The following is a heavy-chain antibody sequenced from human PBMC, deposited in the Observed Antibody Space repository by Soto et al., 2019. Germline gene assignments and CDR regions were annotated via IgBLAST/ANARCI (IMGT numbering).Heavy chain of an antibody. V-gene: IGHV5-51*01. CDR3: ARRGPQPPRYYYYGMDV. CDR2: IYPGDSDT. Sequence: GESLKISCKGSGYSFTSYWIGWVRQMPGKGLEWMGIIYPGDSDTRYSPSFQGQVTISADKSISTAYLQWSSLKASDTAMYYCARRGPQPPRYYYYGMDVWGQGTTVTVSS. CDR1: GYSFTSYW. D-gene: IGHD2-2*01. J-gene: IGHJ6*02.